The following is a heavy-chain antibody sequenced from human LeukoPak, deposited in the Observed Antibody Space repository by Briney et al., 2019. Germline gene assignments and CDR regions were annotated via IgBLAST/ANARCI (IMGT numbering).Heavy chain of an antibody. CDR1: GGTFISYA. CDR2: FTPIFGTA. V-gene: IGHV1-69*05. D-gene: IGHD2-2*01. J-gene: IGHJ4*02. CDR3: ARSQGGQPDY. Sequence: ASVKVSCKASGGTFISYAIAGVRQAPGQGREWMGMFTPIFGTANYAQKFQGRITITTDESTNIGYMELTSMRSEDTAMYYCARSQGGQPDYWGQGTLVTVSS.